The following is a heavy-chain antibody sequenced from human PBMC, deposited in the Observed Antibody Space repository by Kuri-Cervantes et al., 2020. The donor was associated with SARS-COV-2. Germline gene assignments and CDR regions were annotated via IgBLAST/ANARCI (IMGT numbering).Heavy chain of an antibody. CDR2: INHNGNT. CDR1: GGSFDNYY. CDR3: ARAVTGVEHAVLLIPTYYYHSYVDY. J-gene: IGHJ4*03. D-gene: IGHD1-26*01. Sequence: SETLSLTWAVYGGSFDNYYWSWIRQSPGKGLEWIGEINHNGNTNYNPSRKSRVTISVDTSKNQFFLKLSSVTAEDATVYYSARAVTGVEHAVLLIPTYYYHSYVDYWGRGTLVTVSS. V-gene: IGHV4-34*01.